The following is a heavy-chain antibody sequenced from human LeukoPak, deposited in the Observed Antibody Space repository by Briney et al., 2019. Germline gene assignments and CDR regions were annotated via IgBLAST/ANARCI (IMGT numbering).Heavy chain of an antibody. J-gene: IGHJ4*02. Sequence: ASVKVSCKASGYTFTSYYIHWVRQAPGQGLEWMGIINPSGGSTSYAQKFQGRVTMTRDTSTSTVYMELSSLRSEDTAVYYCARERLKIAVAGTGYFDNWGQGTLVTVSS. CDR3: ARERLKIAVAGTGYFDN. CDR1: GYTFTSYY. CDR2: INPSGGST. V-gene: IGHV1-46*01. D-gene: IGHD6-19*01.